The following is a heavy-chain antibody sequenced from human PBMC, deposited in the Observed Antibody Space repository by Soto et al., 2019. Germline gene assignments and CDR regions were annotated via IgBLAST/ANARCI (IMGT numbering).Heavy chain of an antibody. CDR2: ISLIFGTA. J-gene: IGHJ6*02. V-gene: IGHV1-69*06. Sequence: QVQLVQSGAEVKKPGSSVKVSCKASGGTFSSYPISWVRQAPGQGLEWMGGISLIFGTANYAQKFQGRVTITADKSTSTDYMDLSSQRSDDTAVYYCEIAGRPGGGGVYSYGMGLWGPGSTATVFS. CDR1: GGTFSSYP. CDR3: EIAGRPGGGGVYSYGMGL. D-gene: IGHD3-22*01.